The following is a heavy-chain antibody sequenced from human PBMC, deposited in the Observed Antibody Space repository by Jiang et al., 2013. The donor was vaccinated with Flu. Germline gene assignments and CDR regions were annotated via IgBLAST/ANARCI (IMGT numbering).Heavy chain of an antibody. D-gene: IGHD2-21*02. Sequence: KVSCKASGGTFSSYAISWVRQAPGQGLEWMGGIIPIFGTANYAQKFQGRVTITADKSTSTAYMELSSLRSEDTAVYYCAGKVVTATSAYAFDIWGQGTMVTVSS. CDR3: AGKVVTATSAYAFDI. J-gene: IGHJ3*02. CDR1: GGTFSSYA. V-gene: IGHV1-69*06. CDR2: IIPIFGTA.